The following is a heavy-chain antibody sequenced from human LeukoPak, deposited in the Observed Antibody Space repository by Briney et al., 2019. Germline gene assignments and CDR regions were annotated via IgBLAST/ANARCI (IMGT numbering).Heavy chain of an antibody. Sequence: GESLKISCKGSGTGFTSYWIGWVRQMPGKGLEWMGIIYPGDSDTRYSPSFQGQVTISAAKSISTAYLQWNSLKALDTAMYYCARSTSGWYNGFDYWGQGTLVTVSS. J-gene: IGHJ4*02. CDR2: IYPGDSDT. CDR1: GTGFTSYW. CDR3: ARSTSGWYNGFDY. D-gene: IGHD6-19*01. V-gene: IGHV5-51*01.